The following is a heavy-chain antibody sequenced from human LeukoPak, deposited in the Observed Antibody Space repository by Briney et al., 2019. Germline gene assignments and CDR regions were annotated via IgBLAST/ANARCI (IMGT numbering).Heavy chain of an antibody. V-gene: IGHV4-39*01. CDR1: GGSISSSSYY. D-gene: IGHD3-10*01. CDR2: IYYSGST. Sequence: PSETLSLTCTVSGGSISSSSYYWGWIRQPPGKGLEWIGSIYYSGSTDYNPSLKSRVSISVDTSKNQFSLKLSSVTAADTAVYYCARHKTGTMVPVGRNWFDPWGQGTLVTVSS. J-gene: IGHJ5*02. CDR3: ARHKTGTMVPVGRNWFDP.